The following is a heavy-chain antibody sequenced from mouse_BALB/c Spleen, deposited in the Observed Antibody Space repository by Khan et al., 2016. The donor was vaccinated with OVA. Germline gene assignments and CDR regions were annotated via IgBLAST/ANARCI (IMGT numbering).Heavy chain of an antibody. CDR1: GFTFSSYG. CDR2: INSAGDYA. Sequence: EVELVESGGGLVQPGGSLKLSCAASGFTFSSYGMSWIRQTPDKRLEFVATINSAGDYAYSPDSVEGRFTISRDNAKNTLYLPMSRLKYEDTAMYECARVLYCYGSYFDFWGQGTTLTVSP. V-gene: IGHV5-6-3*01. J-gene: IGHJ2*01. D-gene: IGHD1-1*01. CDR3: ARVLYCYGSYFDF.